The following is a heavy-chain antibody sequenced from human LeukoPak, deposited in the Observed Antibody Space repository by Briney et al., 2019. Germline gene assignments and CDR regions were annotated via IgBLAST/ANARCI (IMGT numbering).Heavy chain of an antibody. D-gene: IGHD3-22*01. Sequence: GGSLRLSCAASGFTFSTYAMSWVRQAPGKGLEWVSAISGGGGSTYYADSVKGRFTISRDNSKNTLYLQMNSLRAEDTAVYYCAKTYYSDFSYAFGIWGQGTMVTVSS. J-gene: IGHJ3*02. CDR2: ISGGGGST. CDR1: GFTFSTYA. CDR3: AKTYYSDFSYAFGI. V-gene: IGHV3-23*01.